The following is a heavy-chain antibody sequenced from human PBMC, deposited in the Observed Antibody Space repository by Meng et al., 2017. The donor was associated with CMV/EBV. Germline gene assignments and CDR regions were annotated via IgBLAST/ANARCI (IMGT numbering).Heavy chain of an antibody. CDR2: IYYSGST. Sequence: SETLSLTCTVSGGSVSSGSYYWSWTRQPPGKGLEWIGYIYYSGSTNYNPSLKSRVTISVDTSKNQFSLKLSSVTAADTAVYYCARVEPGMATMQYYFDYWGQGTLVTVSS. V-gene: IGHV4-61*01. CDR1: GGSVSSGSYY. J-gene: IGHJ4*02. D-gene: IGHD5-24*01. CDR3: ARVEPGMATMQYYFDY.